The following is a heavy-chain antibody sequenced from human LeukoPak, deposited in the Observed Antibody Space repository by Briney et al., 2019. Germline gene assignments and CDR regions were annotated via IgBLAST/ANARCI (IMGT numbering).Heavy chain of an antibody. D-gene: IGHD4-23*01. J-gene: IGHJ4*02. Sequence: GGSLRLSCAASGFTFDDYAMHWVRQAPGKGLEWVSGISWNSGSIGYADSVKGRFTISRDNAKNSLYLQMNSLRAEDTALYYCAKDTDGGNFDYWGQGTLVTVSS. CDR2: ISWNSGSI. CDR1: GFTFDDYA. V-gene: IGHV3-9*01. CDR3: AKDTDGGNFDY.